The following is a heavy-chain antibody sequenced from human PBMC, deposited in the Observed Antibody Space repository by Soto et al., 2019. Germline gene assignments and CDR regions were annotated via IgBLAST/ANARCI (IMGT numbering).Heavy chain of an antibody. V-gene: IGHV3-30-3*01. D-gene: IGHD2-21*01. CDR3: ARVDEGRSDCDLGY. CDR2: ISRDGSNA. J-gene: IGHJ4*02. Sequence: QVQLVESGGGVVQPGRSLTLSCVASGFTFSSYVIHWVRQTPDKGLEWVAFISRDGSNAYYADSVKGRFTISRDNSKNTLYLEMNSLRAEDTAVYYCARVDEGRSDCDLGYWGQGTLVIVSS. CDR1: GFTFSSYV.